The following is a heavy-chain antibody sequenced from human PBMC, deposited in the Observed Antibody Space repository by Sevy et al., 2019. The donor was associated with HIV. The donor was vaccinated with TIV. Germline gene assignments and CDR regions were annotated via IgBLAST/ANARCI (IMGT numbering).Heavy chain of an antibody. J-gene: IGHJ6*02. Sequence: GGSLRLSCAASGFAFNSYWMSWVRQAPGMGLQWVGTIKEDGSEKYYVESMKGRFTISRDNAKNSLYLQMNSLRAEDTAVYYCARDWRGYIGSGSDYYDYGMDVWGQGTTVTVSS. CDR3: ARDWRGYIGSGSDYYDYGMDV. CDR2: IKEDGSEK. V-gene: IGHV3-7*03. D-gene: IGHD3-10*01. CDR1: GFAFNSYW.